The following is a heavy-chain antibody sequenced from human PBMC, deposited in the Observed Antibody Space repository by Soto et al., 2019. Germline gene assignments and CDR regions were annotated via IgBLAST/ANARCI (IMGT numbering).Heavy chain of an antibody. CDR3: ASEEMATILGFDY. Sequence: GGSLRLSCAASGFTFSSYSMNWVRQAPGKGLEWVSSISSSSSYIYYADSVKGRFTISRDNAKNSLYLQMNSLRAEDTAVYYCASEEMATILGFDYWGQGTMVTVYS. V-gene: IGHV3-21*01. CDR2: ISSSSSYI. D-gene: IGHD5-12*01. CDR1: GFTFSSYS. J-gene: IGHJ4*02.